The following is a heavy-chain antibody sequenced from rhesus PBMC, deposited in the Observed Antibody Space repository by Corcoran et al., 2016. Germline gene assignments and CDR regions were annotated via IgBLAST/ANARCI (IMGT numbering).Heavy chain of an antibody. D-gene: IGHD3-34*01. CDR2: ISGSSGST. Sequence: QVQLQESGPGLVKPSETLSLTCAVSGGSISSSNWWSGIRQPPGKGLEWIGYISGSSGSTSYNPSLKSRVTISTATSKNQFSLKLSSVTAADTAVYYCASRRGGGRFDVWGPGVLVTVSS. CDR3: ASRRGGGRFDV. V-gene: IGHV4-65*01. J-gene: IGHJ5-1*01. CDR1: GGSISSSNW.